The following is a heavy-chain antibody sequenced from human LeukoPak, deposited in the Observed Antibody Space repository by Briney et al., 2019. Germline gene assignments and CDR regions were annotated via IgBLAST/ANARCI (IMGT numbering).Heavy chain of an antibody. V-gene: IGHV4-4*07. CDR2: IYATGIT. J-gene: IGHJ4*02. D-gene: IGHD1-1*01. CDR1: GGSISSYF. Sequence: SETLSLNCTVSGGSISSYFWSWIRQPAGKGLEWIGRIYATGITNYNPSLKSRVTMSVDTSKNQFSLKLNSVTAADTAVDYCARETTGTERHFDYWGQGTLVTVSS. CDR3: ARETTGTERHFDY.